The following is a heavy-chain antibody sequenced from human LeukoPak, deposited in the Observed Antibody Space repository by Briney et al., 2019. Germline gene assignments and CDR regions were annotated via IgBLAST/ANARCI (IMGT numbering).Heavy chain of an antibody. Sequence: GGSLRLSCAASGFTFSSYAMSWVRQAPGKGLEWVSAISGSGGSTYYADSVKGRFTISRDNSKNTLYLQMNSLRAEDTAVYYCAKEITVGATHTYYFDYWGQGTLVTVSS. V-gene: IGHV3-23*01. J-gene: IGHJ4*02. CDR3: AKEITVGATHTYYFDY. CDR1: GFTFSSYA. D-gene: IGHD1-26*01. CDR2: ISGSGGST.